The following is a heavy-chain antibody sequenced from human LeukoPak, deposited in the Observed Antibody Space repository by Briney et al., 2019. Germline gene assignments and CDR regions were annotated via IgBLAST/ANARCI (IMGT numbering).Heavy chain of an antibody. Sequence: SETLSLTCGVFGGSFSGYYWSWIRQVPGKGLEWIGEINQYGSTKYNPSLRSRVTLSVDTSKKQFSLNLTSVTAADSAVYYCARSLPQWLAPRGYWFDPWGQGTLATVSS. J-gene: IGHJ5*02. CDR1: GGSFSGYY. CDR2: INQYGST. CDR3: ARSLPQWLAPRGYWFDP. D-gene: IGHD5-12*01. V-gene: IGHV4-34*01.